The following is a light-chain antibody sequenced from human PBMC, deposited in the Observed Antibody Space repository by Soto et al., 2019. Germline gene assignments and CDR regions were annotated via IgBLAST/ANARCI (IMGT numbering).Light chain of an antibody. CDR2: SNN. CDR3: AAWDESPNVPV. CDR1: NSNIGRNT. Sequence: QAVLTQPPSASGTPGQRVTISCSGSNSNIGRNTVNWYQQLPGAAPNLLIYSNNGRPSGVPDRFSGSKSGTSASLAISGLQSEDEADYYCAAWDESPNVPVFGGGTKLTVL. V-gene: IGLV1-44*01. J-gene: IGLJ2*01.